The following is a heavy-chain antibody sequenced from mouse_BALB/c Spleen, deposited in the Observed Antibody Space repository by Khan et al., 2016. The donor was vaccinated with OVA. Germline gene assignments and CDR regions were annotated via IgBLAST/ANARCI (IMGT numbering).Heavy chain of an antibody. CDR3: TRDRIDY. CDR1: GYTFTTYW. CDR2: INHTSGYT. J-gene: IGHJ2*01. Sequence: VQLQQSGAERAKPGASVKMSCKASGYTFTTYWMHWVKQRPGQGLEWIGYINHTSGYTDYNEKFKDRATLSADKSSSTAYMQLSSLTSEDSAVYYCTRDRIDYWGQGTTLTVSS. V-gene: IGHV1-7*01.